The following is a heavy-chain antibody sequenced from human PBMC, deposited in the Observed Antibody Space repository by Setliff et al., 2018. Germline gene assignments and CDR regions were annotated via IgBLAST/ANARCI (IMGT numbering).Heavy chain of an antibody. Sequence: ASVKVSCKAFGYTFAKYGTSWVRQAPGQGLEWMGWISGYNGYTVYAQKLQGRVTLTTDTSTGTAYMEVRSLRSDDTAQYYCVRDRAAIVVGPPTATFDIWGQGTMVTVSS. CDR1: GYTFAKYG. V-gene: IGHV1-18*01. CDR2: ISGYNGYT. D-gene: IGHD2-2*01. CDR3: VRDRAAIVVGPPTATFDI. J-gene: IGHJ3*02.